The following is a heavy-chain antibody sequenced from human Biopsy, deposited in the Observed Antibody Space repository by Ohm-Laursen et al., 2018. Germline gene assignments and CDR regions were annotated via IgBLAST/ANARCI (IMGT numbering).Heavy chain of an antibody. CDR3: GRAVRNQLLTDP. J-gene: IGHJ5*02. CDR2: LNPVSGNS. D-gene: IGHD1-7*01. CDR1: GYTFTSYD. V-gene: IGHV1-8*01. Sequence: GASVKVSCKASGYTFTSYDITWVWQASGQGPEWIGWLNPVSGNSNFGQKFRGRVTVTSDTSISTAYMELSGLTSGDTATYYCGRAVRNQLLTDPWGQGTLVTVTS.